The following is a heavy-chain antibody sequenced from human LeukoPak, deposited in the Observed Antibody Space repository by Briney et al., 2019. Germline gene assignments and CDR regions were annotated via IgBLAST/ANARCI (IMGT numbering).Heavy chain of an antibody. Sequence: GGTLRLSCAASGFTFSNYWLNWVGTGAGLGLVGEPKIKRVGSEKYHVFSVKGRFPIPRDHPQNSLFLQMNSLKAEDKAVYYCARTLMGGRPLHYWGQGTLVTVP. J-gene: IGHJ4*02. CDR2: IKRVGSEK. D-gene: IGHD1-26*01. CDR3: ARTLMGGRPLHY. V-gene: IGHV3-7*03. CDR1: GFTFSNYW.